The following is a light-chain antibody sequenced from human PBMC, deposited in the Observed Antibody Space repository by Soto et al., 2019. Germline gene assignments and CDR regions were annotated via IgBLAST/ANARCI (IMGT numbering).Light chain of an antibody. CDR1: QGISSA. Sequence: AIQLTQSPSSLSASVGDRVTITCRASQGISSALAWYQQKPGKAPKLLIYDASSLESGVPSRFSGSGSGTDFTLTISSLQTEDFATYYCQQFNSYPLTCGGGTKVEIK. V-gene: IGKV1-13*02. J-gene: IGKJ4*01. CDR2: DAS. CDR3: QQFNSYPLT.